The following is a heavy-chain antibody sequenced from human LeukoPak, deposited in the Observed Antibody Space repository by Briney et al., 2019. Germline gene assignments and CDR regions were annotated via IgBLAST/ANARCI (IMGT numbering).Heavy chain of an antibody. CDR3: AGRSSSYAFDI. V-gene: IGHV7-4-1*02. Sequence: ASVKVSCKASGYTFTSYAMNWVRQASGQGLEWMGWINTNTGNPTYAQGFTGRFVFSLDTSVSTAYLQISSLKAEDTAVYYCAGRSSSYAFDIWGQGTMVTVSS. J-gene: IGHJ3*02. D-gene: IGHD6-13*01. CDR1: GYTFTSYA. CDR2: INTNTGNP.